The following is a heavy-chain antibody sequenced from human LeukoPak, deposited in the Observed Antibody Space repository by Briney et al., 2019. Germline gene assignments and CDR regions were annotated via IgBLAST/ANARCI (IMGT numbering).Heavy chain of an antibody. V-gene: IGHV3-48*01. CDR1: GFSFSIYR. D-gene: IGHD6-19*01. Sequence: GGSLRLSCAASGFSFSIYRMNWVRQAPGKGLEWVSYISGGSTTIHYADSVKGRFTISRDNDKNSLYLQMSMLRAKDTAVYYCVKTLISVAGTGAFDIWGQGTMVTVSS. J-gene: IGHJ3*02. CDR2: ISGGSTTI. CDR3: VKTLISVAGTGAFDI.